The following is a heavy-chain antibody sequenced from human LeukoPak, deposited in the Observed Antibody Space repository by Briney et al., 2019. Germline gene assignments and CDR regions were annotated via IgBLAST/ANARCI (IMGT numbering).Heavy chain of an antibody. V-gene: IGHV1-18*04. CDR2: ISAYNGNT. Sequence: ASVKVSCKASGYTFTGYYMHWVRQAPGQGLEWMGWISAYNGNTNYAQKLQGRVTMTTDTSTSTAYMELRSLRSDDTAVYYCARSPSPSRDGYKYWGQGTLVTVSS. J-gene: IGHJ4*02. CDR3: ARSPSPSRDGYKY. CDR1: GYTFTGYY. D-gene: IGHD5-24*01.